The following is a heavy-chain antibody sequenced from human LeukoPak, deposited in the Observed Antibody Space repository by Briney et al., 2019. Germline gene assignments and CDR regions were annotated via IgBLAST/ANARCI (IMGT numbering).Heavy chain of an antibody. D-gene: IGHD6-6*01. V-gene: IGHV1-2*02. CDR2: INPNSGGT. J-gene: IGHJ4*02. CDR3: AREHSSSSGKVFDY. CDR1: GYTFTGYY. Sequence: ASVKVSCKASGYTFTGYYIHWVRQAPGQGLEWMGWINPNSGGTNYAQNFQGRVTMTRDTSISTAYMELGRLRSDDTAMYYCAREHSSSSGKVFDYWGQGTLVTVSS.